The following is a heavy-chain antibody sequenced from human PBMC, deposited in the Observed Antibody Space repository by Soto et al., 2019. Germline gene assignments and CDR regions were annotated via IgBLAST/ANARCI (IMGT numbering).Heavy chain of an antibody. Sequence: GSLRLSCAASGFTFSSYWMSWVRQAPGKGLEWVANIKQDGSEKYYVDSVKGRFTISRDNAKNSLYLQMNSLRAEETAVYYCARGPYCSSTIFYGTIVPSYFDYWCQAKLVTVS. CDR3: ARGPYCSSTIFYGTIVPSYFDY. J-gene: IGHJ4*02. D-gene: IGHD2-2*01. V-gene: IGHV3-7*01. CDR1: GFTFSSYW. CDR2: IKQDGSEK.